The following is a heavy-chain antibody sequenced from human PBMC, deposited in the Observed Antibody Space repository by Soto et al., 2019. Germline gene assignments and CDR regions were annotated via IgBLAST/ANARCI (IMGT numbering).Heavy chain of an antibody. CDR3: AKVGPTVTTVRTSFDY. J-gene: IGHJ4*02. CDR2: ISGSGGST. Sequence: GGSLRLSCAASGFTFSSYAMSWARQAPGKGLEWVSAISGSGGSTYYADSVKGRFTISRDNSKNTLYLQMNSLRAEDTAVYYCAKVGPTVTTVRTSFDYWGQGTLVTVSS. D-gene: IGHD4-4*01. CDR1: GFTFSSYA. V-gene: IGHV3-23*01.